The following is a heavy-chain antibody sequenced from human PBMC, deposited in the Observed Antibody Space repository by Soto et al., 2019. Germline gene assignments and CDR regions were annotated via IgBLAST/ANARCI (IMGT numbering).Heavy chain of an antibody. CDR1: GFSFSSYG. D-gene: IGHD3-22*01. J-gene: IGHJ3*02. V-gene: IGHV3-33*01. CDR3: ARDRDYYDNSGYALDI. Sequence: QVQRVESGGGVVQPGKSLRLSCAASGFSFSSYGMHWVRQAPGKGLEWVAVIWYDGSNEDYADSVKGRFAISRDNSKNTLYLQMNSLRADDTAVYYCARDRDYYDNSGYALDIWGQGTVVTVSS. CDR2: IWYDGSNE.